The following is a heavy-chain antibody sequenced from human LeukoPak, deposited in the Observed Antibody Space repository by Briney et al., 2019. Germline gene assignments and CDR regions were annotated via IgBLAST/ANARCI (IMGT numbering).Heavy chain of an antibody. V-gene: IGHV4-39*07. D-gene: IGHD6-13*01. CDR2: IYYSGST. CDR1: GGSISSSSYY. J-gene: IGHJ5*02. Sequence: NTSETLSLTCTVSGGSISSSSYYWGWIRQPPGKGLEWIGSIYYSGSTYYNPSLKSRVTISVDTSKNQFSLKLSSVTAADTAVYYCARVRRDSSSWYHIERGWFDPWGQGTLVTVSS. CDR3: ARVRRDSSSWYHIERGWFDP.